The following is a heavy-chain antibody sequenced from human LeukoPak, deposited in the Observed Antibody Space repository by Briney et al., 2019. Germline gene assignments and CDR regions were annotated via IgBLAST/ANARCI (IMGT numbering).Heavy chain of an antibody. V-gene: IGHV3-23*01. D-gene: IGHD3-10*01. CDR1: GFTFNSYA. CDR2: ISGGGVGRT. Sequence: PGGSLRLSCEASGFTFNSYAMSWVRQAPGKGLDWVSVISGGGVGRTDYADSVRGRFTISRDDSKNTMYLEMNSLTVEDTAVYFCASEDPWFGDAFDLWGQGTLVTVSS. J-gene: IGHJ3*01. CDR3: ASEDPWFGDAFDL.